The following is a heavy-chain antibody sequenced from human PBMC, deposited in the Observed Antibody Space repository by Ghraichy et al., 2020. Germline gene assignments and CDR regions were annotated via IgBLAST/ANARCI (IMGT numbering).Heavy chain of an antibody. CDR3: SINVPLTGYFFY. CDR1: GYTFTSYD. Sequence: ASVKVSCKASGYTFTSYDINWVRQATGQGLEWLGWMNPNSGNTGYAQKFQGRVTMTRNTSISTAYMELSSLRSEDTAVYYCSINVPLTGYFFYRGQGSLVTVSS. J-gene: IGHJ4*02. CDR2: MNPNSGNT. D-gene: IGHD3-9*01. V-gene: IGHV1-8*01.